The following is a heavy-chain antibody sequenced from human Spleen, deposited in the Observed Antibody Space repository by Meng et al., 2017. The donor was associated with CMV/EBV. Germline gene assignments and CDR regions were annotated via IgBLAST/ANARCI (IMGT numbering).Heavy chain of an antibody. J-gene: IGHJ4*02. Sequence: GESLKISCAASGFIFSDHYLDWVRQTPGKGLEWVGRSRNKANRYTTEYAASVKGRLTVTRDESQNSLYLQMNSLKTEDTALYYCAKQGYCSSTTCHANFDYWGQGTLVTVSS. CDR1: GFIFSDHY. CDR3: AKQGYCSSTTCHANFDY. V-gene: IGHV3-72*01. D-gene: IGHD2-2*01. CDR2: SRNKANRYTT.